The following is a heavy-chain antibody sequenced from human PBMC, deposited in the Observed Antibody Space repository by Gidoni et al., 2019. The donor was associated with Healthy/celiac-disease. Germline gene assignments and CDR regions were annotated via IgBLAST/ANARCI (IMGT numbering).Heavy chain of an antibody. CDR1: GFTFDDYT. D-gene: IGHD6-6*01. Sequence: EVQLVESGGVVVQPGGSLRLSCAAPGFTFDDYTMHWVRQAPGKGLEWVSLISWDGGSTYYADSVKGRFTISRDNSKNSLYLQMNSLRTEDTALYYCAKDIAALRYYYYGMDVWGQGTTVTVSS. V-gene: IGHV3-43*01. CDR2: ISWDGGST. J-gene: IGHJ6*02. CDR3: AKDIAALRYYYYGMDV.